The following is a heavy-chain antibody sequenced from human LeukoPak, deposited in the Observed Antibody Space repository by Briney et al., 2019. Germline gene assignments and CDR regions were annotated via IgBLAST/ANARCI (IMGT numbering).Heavy chain of an antibody. CDR1: GGSFSGYY. V-gene: IGHV4-34*01. J-gene: IGHJ6*03. Sequence: PSETLSLTCAVYGGSFSGYYWSWIRQPPGKGLEWIGEINHSGSTNYNPSLKGRVTISVDTSKNQFSLKLSSVTAADTAVYYCARQSIIPYSSSWYNFRYYYYMDVWGKGTTVTISS. CDR3: ARQSIIPYSSSWYNFRYYYYMDV. D-gene: IGHD6-13*01. CDR2: INHSGST.